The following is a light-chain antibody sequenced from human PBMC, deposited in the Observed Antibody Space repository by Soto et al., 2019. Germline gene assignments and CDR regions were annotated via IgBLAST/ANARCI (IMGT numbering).Light chain of an antibody. CDR2: AAS. Sequence: DIQMTQSPSSLSASVGDRVTITCRASQSISTYLNWYQQKPGKAPNLLIYAASSLQSGVPSRFSGSGSGTDFALTITSLQPEDFATYYCQQSYNSPPITFGQGTRLEI. CDR1: QSISTY. J-gene: IGKJ5*01. V-gene: IGKV1-39*01. CDR3: QQSYNSPPIT.